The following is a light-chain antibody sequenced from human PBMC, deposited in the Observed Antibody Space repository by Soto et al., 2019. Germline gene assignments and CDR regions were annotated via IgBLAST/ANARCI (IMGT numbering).Light chain of an antibody. Sequence: EIVLTQSPGTVSLSPGERATLSCRASQSVTNNYLAWYQQRPGLAPRLLIYGASTRTAGIPDRFTGSGSGTDFTLTISRLEPEDFAVYYCQQYGTSRTFGQGTKVDIK. J-gene: IGKJ1*01. CDR3: QQYGTSRT. V-gene: IGKV3-20*01. CDR1: QSVTNNY. CDR2: GAS.